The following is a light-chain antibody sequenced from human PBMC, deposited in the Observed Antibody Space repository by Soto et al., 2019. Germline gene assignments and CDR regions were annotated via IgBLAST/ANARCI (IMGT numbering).Light chain of an antibody. J-gene: IGKJ2*01. V-gene: IGKV3-20*01. Sequence: EIVLTQAPDTLSLSPGEIATLSCRASQSVIGSYLAWYQQKPGQAPRLLIYAASSRAPGIPDRFSGSGSGTDFTLTISRLEPEDFVLYYCHQYGSSPNTFGQGTKLEIK. CDR2: AAS. CDR1: QSVIGSY. CDR3: HQYGSSPNT.